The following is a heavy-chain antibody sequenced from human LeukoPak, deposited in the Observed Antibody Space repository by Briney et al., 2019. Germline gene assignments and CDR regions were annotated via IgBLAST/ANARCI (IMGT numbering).Heavy chain of an antibody. CDR1: GGSISSSSYY. V-gene: IGHV4-39*01. D-gene: IGHD3-9*01. CDR3: ARGGYFNTLTGYYPIDY. Sequence: PSETLSLTCTVSGGSISSSSYYWGWIRQPPGKGLEWIGSIYYSGSTYYNPSLKSRVTISVDTSKNQFSLKLSSVTAADTAVYYCARGGYFNTLTGYYPIDYWGQGTLVTVSS. J-gene: IGHJ4*02. CDR2: IYYSGST.